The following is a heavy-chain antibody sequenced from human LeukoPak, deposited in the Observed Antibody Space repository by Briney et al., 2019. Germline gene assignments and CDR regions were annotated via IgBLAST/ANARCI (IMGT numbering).Heavy chain of an antibody. V-gene: IGHV3-30*04. D-gene: IGHD3-3*01. J-gene: IGHJ4*02. CDR1: GFNFVNYA. CDR3: AREIRGYYAAY. CDR2: ISYDGSFQ. Sequence: GGSLRLSCAASGFNFVNYAMHWVRQAPGKGLDWVALISYDGSFQSYADSVKGRFTISRDSSTNTVSLQMNSLRDEDTAMYYCAREIRGYYAAYWGQEILVTVSS.